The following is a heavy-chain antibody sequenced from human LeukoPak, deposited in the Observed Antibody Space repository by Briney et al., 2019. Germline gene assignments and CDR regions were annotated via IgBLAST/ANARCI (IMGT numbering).Heavy chain of an antibody. V-gene: IGHV3-11*04. CDR1: GFTFSDYY. CDR2: ISSSGSTI. D-gene: IGHD3-22*01. Sequence: PGGSLRLSCAASGFTFSDYYMSWIRQAPGKGLEWVSYISSSGSTIYYADSVKGRFTISRDNAKNSLYLQMHSLRAEDTAVYYCASGAKNYDSRGYYDQYDYWGQGTLVTVSS. J-gene: IGHJ4*02. CDR3: ASGAKNYDSRGYYDQYDY.